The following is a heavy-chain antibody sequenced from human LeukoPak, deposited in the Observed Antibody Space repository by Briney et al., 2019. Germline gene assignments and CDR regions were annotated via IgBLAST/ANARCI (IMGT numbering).Heavy chain of an antibody. CDR2: ISSSSSYI. D-gene: IGHD6-13*01. V-gene: IGHV3-21*01. CDR1: GFTFSSYS. Sequence: GGSLRLSCAASGFTFSSYSMNWVRQAPGKGLEWVSSISSSSSYIYYADSVKGRFTISRDNAKNSLYLQMNSLRAEDTAVYYCARDSSSIAAAGSFDYWGQGTLVTVSS. CDR3: ARDSSSIAAAGSFDY. J-gene: IGHJ4*02.